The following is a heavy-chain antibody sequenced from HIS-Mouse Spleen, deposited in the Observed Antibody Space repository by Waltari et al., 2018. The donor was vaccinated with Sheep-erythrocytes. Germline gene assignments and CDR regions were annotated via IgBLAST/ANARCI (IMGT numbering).Heavy chain of an antibody. CDR1: GFTFSSSW. Sequence: EVQLVESGGGLFQPGGSRRLSCAASGFTFSSSWLHWVRQAPGKGLVWVSRINSDGSSTSYADSVKGRFTISRDNAKNTLYLQMNSLRAEDTAVYYCARETEWELSFDYWGQGTLVTVSS. CDR2: INSDGSST. CDR3: ARETEWELSFDY. D-gene: IGHD1-26*01. J-gene: IGHJ4*02. V-gene: IGHV3-74*01.